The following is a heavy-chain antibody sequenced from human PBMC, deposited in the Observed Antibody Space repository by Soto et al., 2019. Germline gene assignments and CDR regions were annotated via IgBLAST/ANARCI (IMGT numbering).Heavy chain of an antibody. CDR1: GGSISSGGYY. CDR3: ARDDGGYRSGSSCHSAFDI. D-gene: IGHD2-15*01. CDR2: IYYSGST. J-gene: IGHJ3*02. Sequence: SETLSLTCTVSGGSISSGGYYWSWIRQHPGKGLEWIGYIYYSGSTYYNPSLKSRVTISVDTSKKQFSLKLSSVTAADTAVYYCARDDGGYRSGSSCHSAFDIWGQGTMVTVSS. V-gene: IGHV4-31*03.